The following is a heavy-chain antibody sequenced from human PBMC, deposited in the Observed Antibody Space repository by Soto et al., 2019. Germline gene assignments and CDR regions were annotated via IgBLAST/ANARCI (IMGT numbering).Heavy chain of an antibody. CDR3: ARGLDSGYDYYYGMDV. J-gene: IGHJ6*02. V-gene: IGHV1-8*01. D-gene: IGHD5-12*01. CDR1: GYTFTSYD. CDR2: MNPNSGNT. Sequence: QVQLVQSGAEVKKPGASVKVSCKASGYTFTSYDINWVRQATGQGHEWMGWMNPNSGNTGYAQKFHGRVTMTRNTSISTAYMELSSLGSEDTAVYYCARGLDSGYDYYYGMDVWGQGTTVTVSS.